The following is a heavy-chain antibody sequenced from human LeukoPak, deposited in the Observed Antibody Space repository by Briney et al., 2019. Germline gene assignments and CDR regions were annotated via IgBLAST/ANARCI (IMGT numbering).Heavy chain of an antibody. V-gene: IGHV3-30*02. J-gene: IGHJ4*02. CDR2: IRYDGSNK. Sequence: GSLRLSCAASGFTFSSYGMHWVRQAPGKGLEWVAFIRYDGSNKYYADSVKGRFTISRDNSKNTLYLQMNSLRAEDTAVYYCAKVGLGWLQFLYDYWGQGTLVTVSS. CDR3: AKVGLGWLQFLYDY. D-gene: IGHD5-24*01. CDR1: GFTFSSYG.